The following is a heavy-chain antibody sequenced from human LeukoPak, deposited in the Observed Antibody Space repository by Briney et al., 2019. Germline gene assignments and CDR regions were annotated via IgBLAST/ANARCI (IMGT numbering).Heavy chain of an antibody. V-gene: IGHV3-23*01. Sequence: PGGSLRLSCAASGFTFSSYAMSWVRQAPGKGLEWVSAISGSGGGTYYADSVKGRFTISRDNSKNTLYLQMNSLRAEDAAVYYCAKRGYCSGGSCAYYYYYAMDVWGQGTTVAASS. CDR3: AKRGYCSGGSCAYYYYYAMDV. D-gene: IGHD2-15*01. CDR1: GFTFSSYA. CDR2: ISGSGGGT. J-gene: IGHJ6*02.